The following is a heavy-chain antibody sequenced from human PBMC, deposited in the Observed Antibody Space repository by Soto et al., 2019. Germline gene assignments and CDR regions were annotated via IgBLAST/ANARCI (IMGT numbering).Heavy chain of an antibody. V-gene: IGHV3-23*01. CDR1: GFTFSAYA. CDR2: MSGSGGST. CDR3: PIDAAPFRSLHGGGLQY. D-gene: IGHD3-16*01. J-gene: IGHJ1*01. Sequence: EVQLLEFGGGLVQAGGSLRLSCAASGFTFSAYAMNWVRQAPGKGLEWVSRMSGSGGSTYYADSVKGRFTISRDNSKNSVYLPLNCLTAEDPAVYYCPIDAAPFRSLHGGGLQYWGHGTLVPVSP.